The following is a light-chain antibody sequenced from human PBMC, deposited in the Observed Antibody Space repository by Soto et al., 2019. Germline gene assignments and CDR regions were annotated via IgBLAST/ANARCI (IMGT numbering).Light chain of an antibody. CDR3: QQYGRT. J-gene: IGKJ2*01. CDR1: PSVGSN. V-gene: IGKV3-15*01. Sequence: EIVVTQSPATLSVSPGERATLSCRASPSVGSNLAWYQQKPGQAPRLLIYGASTRATGVPARFSGSGSGSEFTLTISNLQSEDFAVYYCQQYGRTFGQRTKLEIK. CDR2: GAS.